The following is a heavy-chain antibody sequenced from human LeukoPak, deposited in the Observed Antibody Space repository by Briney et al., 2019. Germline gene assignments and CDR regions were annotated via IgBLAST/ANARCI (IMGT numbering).Heavy chain of an antibody. Sequence: GGSLRLSCAASGFTFSSYGMSWVRQAPGKGLEWVSALSGSGGRTYYADSVKGRFTISRDNSKNTLYLQMNSLRAEDTAVYYCAKGRQYYYGSGSYSFDYWGQGTLVTVSS. J-gene: IGHJ4*02. D-gene: IGHD3-10*01. CDR2: LSGSGGRT. CDR1: GFTFSSYG. CDR3: AKGRQYYYGSGSYSFDY. V-gene: IGHV3-23*01.